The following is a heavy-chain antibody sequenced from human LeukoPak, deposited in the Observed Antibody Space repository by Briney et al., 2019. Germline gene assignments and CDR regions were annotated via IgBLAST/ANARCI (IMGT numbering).Heavy chain of an antibody. V-gene: IGHV3-48*04. Sequence: GGSLRLSCAASRFPFNSSGMHWVRQAPGMGLEWVASVSSRSSAIYYSDSVKGRFTISRDNAKNSLSLQMNSLRAEDTAIYYCAKASWGGVTTTYFDYWGQGNLVTVSS. CDR2: VSSRSSAI. CDR1: RFPFNSSG. J-gene: IGHJ4*02. D-gene: IGHD3-16*01. CDR3: AKASWGGVTTTYFDY.